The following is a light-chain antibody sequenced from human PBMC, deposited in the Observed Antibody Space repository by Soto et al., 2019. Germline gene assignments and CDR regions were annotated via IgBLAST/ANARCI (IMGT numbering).Light chain of an antibody. Sequence: DSWMTQSQNSLAVSLCERATFNCKSSDSFLYSSNNRNYLAWYQQKPGQPPKLLIYWASTRESGVPDRFSGSGSGTDFTLTISSLQAEDVAVYYCQQYLAIPRTCGHGTMV. J-gene: IGKJ1*01. CDR3: QQYLAIPRT. V-gene: IGKV4-1*01. CDR1: DSFLYSSNNRNY. CDR2: WAS.